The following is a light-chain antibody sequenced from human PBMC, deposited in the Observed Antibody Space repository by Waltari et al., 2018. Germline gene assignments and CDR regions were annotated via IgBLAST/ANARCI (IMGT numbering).Light chain of an antibody. Sequence: DVQMTQSPSSLSASVGDRVTITCRSSQSIRFWVAWYQQKPGKVPKLLISKASILESGVPARCSGSGSGTEFTVTISRLQPDDFATYDCQQYNTVSSATFGQGTTLEI. V-gene: IGKV1-5*03. CDR2: KAS. CDR3: QQYNTVSSAT. CDR1: QSIRFW. J-gene: IGKJ2*01.